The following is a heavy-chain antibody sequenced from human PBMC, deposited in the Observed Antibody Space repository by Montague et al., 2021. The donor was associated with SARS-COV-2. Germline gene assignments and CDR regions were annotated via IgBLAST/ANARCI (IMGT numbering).Heavy chain of an antibody. Sequence: QSGAEVKKPGESLKISCKGSGYSFTSYWIGWVRQMPGKGLEWMGIIYPGDSDTRYSPSFQGQVTISADKSISTAYLQWSSLKASDTAMYYCASSIVVVPAAMRRGRAYYGMDVWGQGTTVTVSS. V-gene: IGHV5-51*01. J-gene: IGHJ6*02. CDR1: GYSFTSYW. D-gene: IGHD2-2*01. CDR2: IYPGDSDT. CDR3: ASSIVVVPAAMRRGRAYYGMDV.